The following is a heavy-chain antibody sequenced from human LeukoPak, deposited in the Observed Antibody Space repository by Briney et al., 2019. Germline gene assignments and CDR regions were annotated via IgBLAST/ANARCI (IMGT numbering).Heavy chain of an antibody. CDR2: INHSGST. CDR1: GGSFSGYY. CDR3: ARGRIVVVPAAINY. Sequence: SETLSLTCVVYGGSFSGYYWSWIRQPPGKGQEWIGEINHSGSTNYNPSLKSQVTISVDTSKNQFSLKLSSVTAADTAVYYCARGRIVVVPAAINYWGQGTLVTVSS. D-gene: IGHD2-2*01. J-gene: IGHJ4*02. V-gene: IGHV4-34*01.